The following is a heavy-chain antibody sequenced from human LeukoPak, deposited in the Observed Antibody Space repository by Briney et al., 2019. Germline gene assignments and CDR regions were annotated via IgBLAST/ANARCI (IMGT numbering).Heavy chain of an antibody. D-gene: IGHD3-16*01. CDR1: GFIFSDYW. Sequence: PGGSLSLSCAASGFIFSDYWMHWVRQGPGKGLVWVSRIKSVGSSTSYAESVKGRFTISRDNAKNTVYVHMNSLRDEDTAVYYCARGGRYAYFLDYWGQGTLVTVSS. V-gene: IGHV3-74*01. CDR3: ARGGRYAYFLDY. J-gene: IGHJ4*02. CDR2: IKSVGSST.